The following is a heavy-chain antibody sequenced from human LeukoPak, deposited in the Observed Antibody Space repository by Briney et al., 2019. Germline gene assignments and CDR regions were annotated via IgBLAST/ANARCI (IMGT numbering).Heavy chain of an antibody. CDR1: GFTVSSNY. J-gene: IGHJ4*02. CDR2: IYSGGSK. CDR3: ARDSQEGYFDY. Sequence: QAGGSLRLSCAASGFTVSSNYMSWVRQAPGKGLEWVSVIYSGGSKYYADSVKGRFTISRDNSKNTLYPQMNSLRAEDTAVYYCARDSQEGYFDYWGQGTLVTVSS. V-gene: IGHV3-53*01.